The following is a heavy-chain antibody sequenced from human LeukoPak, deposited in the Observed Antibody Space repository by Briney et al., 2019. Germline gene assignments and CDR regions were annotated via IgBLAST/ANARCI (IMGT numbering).Heavy chain of an antibody. V-gene: IGHV3-20*04. CDR2: INWNSDST. CDR1: GVVFSTYG. J-gene: IGHJ4*02. D-gene: IGHD6-19*01. CDR3: VRDLGSGWYFPYDY. Sequence: GGSLRLSCVASGVVFSTYGMSWVRQAPGKGLEWVSGINWNSDSTGYADSVKGRFTISRDNAKNSLYLQMNSLRAEDTALYYCVRDLGSGWYFPYDYWGQGTLVTVSS.